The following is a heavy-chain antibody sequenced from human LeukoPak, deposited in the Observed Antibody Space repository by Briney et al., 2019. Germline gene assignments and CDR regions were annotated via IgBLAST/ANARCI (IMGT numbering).Heavy chain of an antibody. Sequence: GGSLRLSCAASGFTLNNAWMSWVRQAPGKGLEWLGRIKRETDGGTIDYAAPVKGRFTISRDDSRNTLYLQMDSLKIEDTAVYYCTTDRYYDDSELQFQHWGQGTLVTVSS. CDR1: GFTLNNAW. CDR3: TTDRYYDDSELQFQH. CDR2: IKRETDGGTI. D-gene: IGHD3-22*01. J-gene: IGHJ1*01. V-gene: IGHV3-15*01.